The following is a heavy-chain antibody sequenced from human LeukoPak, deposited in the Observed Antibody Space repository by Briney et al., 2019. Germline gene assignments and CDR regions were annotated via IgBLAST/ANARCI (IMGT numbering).Heavy chain of an antibody. D-gene: IGHD5-12*01. CDR3: ARDREGGYDY. CDR2: ISGSGGTT. J-gene: IGHJ4*02. Sequence: GGSLRLSCAASGFTFNNYAMSWVRQAPGKGLEWVSAISGSGGTTYYADSVKGRFTISRDISKNTLYLQMSSLRGEDTAVYYCARDREGGYDYWGQGTLVTVSS. V-gene: IGHV3-23*01. CDR1: GFTFNNYA.